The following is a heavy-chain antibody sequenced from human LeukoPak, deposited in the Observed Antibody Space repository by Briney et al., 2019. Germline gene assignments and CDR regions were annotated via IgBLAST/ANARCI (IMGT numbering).Heavy chain of an antibody. CDR3: AREGDS. CDR2: VNPGTGNT. V-gene: IGHV1-8*03. Sequence: ASVKVSCKASGYTFTSYDINWVRQAAGQGLEWMGWVNPGTGNTAYARKFQGRVTITRNTSINTVYMELSSLRSEDTAMYYCAREGDSWGQGTLVTVSS. J-gene: IGHJ4*02. CDR1: GYTFTSYD.